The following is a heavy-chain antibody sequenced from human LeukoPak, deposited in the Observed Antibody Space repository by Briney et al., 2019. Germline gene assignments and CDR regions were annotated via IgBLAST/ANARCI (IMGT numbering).Heavy chain of an antibody. CDR2: ITSNGNSA. D-gene: IGHD4-17*01. V-gene: IGHV3-64*01. Sequence: GGSLRLSGAASGFTFSTYPMHWVRQAPGKGLEYVAAITSNGNSAYYANSVKGRFTISRDNSKNTLYLQMGSLRAEDMAVYYCAKRRGDQEFYYFDNWGQGTLVTVSS. J-gene: IGHJ4*02. CDR1: GFTFSTYP. CDR3: AKRRGDQEFYYFDN.